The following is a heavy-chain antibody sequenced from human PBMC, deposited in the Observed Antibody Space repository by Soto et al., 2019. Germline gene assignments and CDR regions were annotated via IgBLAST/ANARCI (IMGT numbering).Heavy chain of an antibody. CDR3: GRVPPDSSGYHYVDY. V-gene: IGHV3-74*01. D-gene: IGHD3-22*01. J-gene: IGHJ4*02. CDR2: INSDGSST. CDR1: GFTFSTYL. Sequence: TGGSLRLSFAASGFTFSTYLMQWVRQGPGKGLVLVSRINSDGSSTAYADSVKGRFTISRDNAKNTLYLQMNNLRDDDTAVYYCGRVPPDSSGYHYVDYWGQGILVTVSS.